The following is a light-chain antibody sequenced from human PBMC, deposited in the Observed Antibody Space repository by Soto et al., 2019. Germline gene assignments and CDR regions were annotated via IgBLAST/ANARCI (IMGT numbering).Light chain of an antibody. CDR2: AAS. CDR1: QGISSY. Sequence: DIPLTQSPSFLSASVGDRVTITCRASQGISSYLAWYQQKPGKAPKLLIYAASTLQSGVPSRFSGSGSVTEFTLTISSLQSEDFATYYCQQLNSYLFTFGPGTKVDIK. CDR3: QQLNSYLFT. J-gene: IGKJ3*01. V-gene: IGKV1-9*01.